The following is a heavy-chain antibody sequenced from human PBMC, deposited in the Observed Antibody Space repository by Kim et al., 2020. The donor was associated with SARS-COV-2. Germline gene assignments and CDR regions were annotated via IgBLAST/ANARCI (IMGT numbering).Heavy chain of an antibody. V-gene: IGHV3-13*01. CDR2: IGTAGDT. Sequence: GGSLRLSCAASGFTFSSYDMHWVRQATGKGLEWVSAIGTAGDTYYPGSVKGRFTISRENAKNSLYLQMNSLRAGDTAVYYCARGGYGDYAYYYYYMDVWGKGTTVTVSS. D-gene: IGHD4-17*01. CDR3: ARGGYGDYAYYYYYMDV. J-gene: IGHJ6*03. CDR1: GFTFSSYD.